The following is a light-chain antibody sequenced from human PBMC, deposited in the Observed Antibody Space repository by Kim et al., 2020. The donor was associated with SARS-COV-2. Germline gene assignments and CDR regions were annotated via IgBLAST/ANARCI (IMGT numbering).Light chain of an antibody. CDR1: SGSIASNY. Sequence: KTVTISCTRSSGSIASNYVQWYQQRPGSAPTTVIYEDNQRPSGAPDRFSGSIDSSSNSASLTISGLKTEDEADYYCQSYDSSNHWVLGGGTKLTVL. J-gene: IGLJ3*02. CDR2: EDN. CDR3: QSYDSSNHWV. V-gene: IGLV6-57*03.